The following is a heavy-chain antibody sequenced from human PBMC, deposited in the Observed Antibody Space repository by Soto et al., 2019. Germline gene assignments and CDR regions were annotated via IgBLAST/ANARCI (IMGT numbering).Heavy chain of an antibody. CDR3: ARLAAGLNYYYYYMDV. CDR2: ISSSSSTI. V-gene: IGHV3-48*01. J-gene: IGHJ6*03. D-gene: IGHD6-13*01. CDR1: GSTFSSYN. Sequence: PGGSLRLSCAASGSTFSSYNMNWVRQAPGKGLEWVSYISSSSSTIYYYADSVKGRFTISRDNAKNSLYLQVNSLRAEDTAVYYCARLAAGLNYYYYYMDVWGKGTTVTVSS.